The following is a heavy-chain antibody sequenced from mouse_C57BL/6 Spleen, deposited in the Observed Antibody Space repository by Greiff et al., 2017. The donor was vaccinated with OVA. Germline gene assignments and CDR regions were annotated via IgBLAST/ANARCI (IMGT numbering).Heavy chain of an antibody. CDR3: ARSGERRYWYFDV. CDR1: GYTFTDYN. CDR2: INPNNGGT. J-gene: IGHJ1*03. V-gene: IGHV1-18*01. Sequence: VQLKQSGPELVKPGASVKIPCKASGYTFTDYNMDWVKQSHGKSLEWIGDINPNNGGTIYNQKFKGKATLTVDKSSSTAYMELRSLTSEDTAVYYCARSGERRYWYFDVWGTGTTVTVSS. D-gene: IGHD3-1*01.